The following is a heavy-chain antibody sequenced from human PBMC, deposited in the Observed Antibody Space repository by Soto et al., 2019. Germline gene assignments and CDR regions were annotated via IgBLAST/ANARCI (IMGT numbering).Heavy chain of an antibody. D-gene: IGHD3-16*01. J-gene: IGHJ4*02. Sequence: QITLKESGPPLVKPTQTLTLTCTFSGFSLSTNAVNVGWIRKPPGKALEWLALIYWDDDKRYSPSLKNRLTITKDTSKNQVVLTMTNMDPVDTATYYCAHSHALGGFDYWGQGTLVTVSS. V-gene: IGHV2-5*02. CDR3: AHSHALGGFDY. CDR1: GFSLSTNAVN. CDR2: IYWDDDK.